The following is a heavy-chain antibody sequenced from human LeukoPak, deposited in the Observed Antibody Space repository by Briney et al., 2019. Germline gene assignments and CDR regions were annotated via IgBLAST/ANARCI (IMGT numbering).Heavy chain of an antibody. CDR3: AIYDYVWRSSDY. V-gene: IGHV3-53*01. CDR1: GFTVSSNY. J-gene: IGHJ4*02. CDR2: IYSGGST. D-gene: IGHD3-16*01. Sequence: GGSLRLSCAASGFTVSSNYMSWVRQAPGKGLEWVSVIYSGGSTYYADSVKGRFTISRDNSKNTLYLQMNSLRAEDTAVYYCAIYDYVWRSSDYWGQGTLVTVSS.